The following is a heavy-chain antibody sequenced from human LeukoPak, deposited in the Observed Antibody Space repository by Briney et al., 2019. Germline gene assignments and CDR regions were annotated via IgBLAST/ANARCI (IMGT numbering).Heavy chain of an antibody. D-gene: IGHD2-15*01. Sequence: SETLSLTCTVSGDSVSSYYWNFIRQPAGKGLEWIGRIYGNGHIDYNPSLKSRVTMSVDTSKNQFSLKLSSVTAADTAVYYCARDAIDGGYYMDVWGRGTTVTVSS. CDR3: ARDAIDGGYYMDV. CDR1: GDSVSSYY. J-gene: IGHJ6*03. V-gene: IGHV4-4*07. CDR2: IYGNGHI.